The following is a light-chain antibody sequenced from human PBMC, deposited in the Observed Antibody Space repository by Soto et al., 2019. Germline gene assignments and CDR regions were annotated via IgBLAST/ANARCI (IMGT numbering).Light chain of an antibody. J-gene: IGKJ1*01. Sequence: EIVLTQSPGTLSLSPGERATLSCRASQSVSSSYLAWYQQKPGQAPRLLIYGASSRATGIPDRFSGSGSGTDFTITISRLEPEDFAVYYCQQYGSSPPTCGQGTKVEI. V-gene: IGKV3-20*01. CDR3: QQYGSSPPT. CDR2: GAS. CDR1: QSVSSSY.